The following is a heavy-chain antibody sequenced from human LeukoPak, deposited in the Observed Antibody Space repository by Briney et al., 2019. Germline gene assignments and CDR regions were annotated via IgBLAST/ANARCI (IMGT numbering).Heavy chain of an antibody. V-gene: IGHV1-69*01. CDR3: ARDLPMVRGWDGMDV. CDR1: GGTFSSYA. Sequence: SVKVSCKASGGTFSSYANSWVRQAPGQGLEWMGGIIPIFGTANYAQKFQGRVTITADESTSTAYMELSSLRSEDTAVYYCARDLPMVRGWDGMDVWGKGTTVTVSS. CDR2: IIPIFGTA. D-gene: IGHD3-10*01. J-gene: IGHJ6*04.